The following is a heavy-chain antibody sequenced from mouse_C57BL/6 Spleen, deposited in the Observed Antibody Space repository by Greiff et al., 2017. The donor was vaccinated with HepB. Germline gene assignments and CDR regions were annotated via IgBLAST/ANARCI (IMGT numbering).Heavy chain of an antibody. V-gene: IGHV5-17*01. Sequence: EVKLMESGGGLVKPGGSLKLSCAASGFTFSDYGMHWVRQAPEKGLEWVAYISSGSSTIYYADTVKGRFTISRDNAKNTLFLQMTSLRSEDTAMYYCAKTGTWNYFDYWGQGTTLTVSS. J-gene: IGHJ2*01. D-gene: IGHD4-1*01. CDR2: ISSGSSTI. CDR3: AKTGTWNYFDY. CDR1: GFTFSDYG.